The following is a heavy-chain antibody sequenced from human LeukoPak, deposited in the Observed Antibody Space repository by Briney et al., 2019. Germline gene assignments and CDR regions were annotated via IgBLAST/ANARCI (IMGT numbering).Heavy chain of an antibody. J-gene: IGHJ6*02. V-gene: IGHV1-69*04. CDR3: ARDDHNYYDSSGYYYGYYYYGMDV. Sequence: SVKVSCKASGGTFSSYAISWVRQAPGQGLEWMGRIIPILGIANYAQKFQGRVTITADKSTSTAYMELSSLRSEDTAVYYSARDDHNYYDSSGYYYGYYYYGMDVWGQGTTVTVSS. CDR1: GGTFSSYA. CDR2: IIPILGIA. D-gene: IGHD3-22*01.